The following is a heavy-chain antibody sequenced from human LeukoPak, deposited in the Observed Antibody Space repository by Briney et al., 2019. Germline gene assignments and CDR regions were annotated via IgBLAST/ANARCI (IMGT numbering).Heavy chain of an antibody. Sequence: GGSLRLSCVASGFPFDRYWMSWVRQAPGKGLEWVANIKHDGSEKNFVDSVKGRFTISRDNAENSLFLQMNSLRADDTAVYFCARQPIYEAYFDFWGQGTLATVSS. V-gene: IGHV3-7*03. J-gene: IGHJ4*02. CDR3: ARQPIYEAYFDF. CDR2: IKHDGSEK. D-gene: IGHD3-16*01. CDR1: GFPFDRYW.